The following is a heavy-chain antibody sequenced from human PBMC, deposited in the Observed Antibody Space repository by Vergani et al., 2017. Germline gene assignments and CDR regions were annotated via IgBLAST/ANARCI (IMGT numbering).Heavy chain of an antibody. CDR3: ARSIVSRNPPDYFDN. D-gene: IGHD1-14*01. Sequence: QVQLQESGPGLVKSSETLSLTCSVSFDSIRNLYCNWIRQPPGEGLEWIGYVEDSGYFNYNPSLKTRVSMSSDTSNNQFSLMLSSVTVADTAVYYCARSIVSRNPPDYFDNWGQGTLVTVSS. CDR2: VEDSGYF. CDR1: FDSIRNLY. J-gene: IGHJ4*02. V-gene: IGHV4-59*11.